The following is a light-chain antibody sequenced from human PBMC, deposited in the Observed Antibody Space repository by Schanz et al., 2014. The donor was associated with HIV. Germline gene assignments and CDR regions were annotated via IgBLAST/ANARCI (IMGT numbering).Light chain of an antibody. Sequence: QSVLTQPASVSGSPGQSITISCTGTSSDAGGYNYLSWYQQHPGKAPKLMIYDVSNRPSGVSNRFSGSKSGNTASLTISGLQAEDEADYYCSSYTSTNTVIFGGGTKLTVL. CDR1: SSDAGGYNY. CDR2: DVS. CDR3: SSYTSTNTVI. V-gene: IGLV2-14*03. J-gene: IGLJ2*01.